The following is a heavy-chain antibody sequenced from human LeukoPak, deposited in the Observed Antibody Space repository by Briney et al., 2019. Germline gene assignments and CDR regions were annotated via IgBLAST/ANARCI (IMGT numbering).Heavy chain of an antibody. D-gene: IGHD3-3*01. Sequence: ASVKVSCKASGYTFTSYDINWVRQATGQGLVWMGWMNPNSGNTGYAQKFQGRVTMTRNTSISTAYMELSSLRSEDTAVYYCARGLETLYYDFWSGYYSYYFDYWGQGTLVTVSS. CDR3: ARGLETLYYDFWSGYYSYYFDY. CDR2: MNPNSGNT. V-gene: IGHV1-8*01. CDR1: GYTFTSYD. J-gene: IGHJ4*02.